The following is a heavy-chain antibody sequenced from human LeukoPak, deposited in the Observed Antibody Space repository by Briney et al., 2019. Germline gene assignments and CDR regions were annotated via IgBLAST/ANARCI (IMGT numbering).Heavy chain of an antibody. Sequence: SETLSLTCTVSGGSISSYYWSWIRKPPGKGLEWIGYIYYTGSTNYNPALKSRVTISVDTSKNQFSLKLSSVTAADTAVYYCARDYKWELRYFDYWGHGTLVTVSP. CDR3: ARDYKWELRYFDY. CDR2: IYYTGST. CDR1: GGSISSYY. J-gene: IGHJ4*01. V-gene: IGHV4-59*12. D-gene: IGHD1-26*01.